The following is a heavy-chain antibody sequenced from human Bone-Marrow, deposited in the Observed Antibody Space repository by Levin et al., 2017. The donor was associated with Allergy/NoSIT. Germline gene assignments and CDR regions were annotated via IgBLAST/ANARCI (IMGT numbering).Heavy chain of an antibody. V-gene: IGHV1-18*01. CDR3: AREAEYSYGLRGDYYYYGMDV. D-gene: IGHD5-18*01. J-gene: IGHJ6*02. CDR2: ISAYNGNT. CDR1: GYTFTSYG. Sequence: VASVKVSCKASGYTFTSYGISWVRQAPGQGLEWMGWISAYNGNTNYAQKLQGRVTMTTDTSTSTAYMELRSLRSDDTAVYYCAREAEYSYGLRGDYYYYGMDVWGQGTTVTVSS.